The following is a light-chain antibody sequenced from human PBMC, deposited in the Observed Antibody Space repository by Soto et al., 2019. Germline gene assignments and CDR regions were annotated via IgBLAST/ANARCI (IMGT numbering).Light chain of an antibody. V-gene: IGKV2-28*01. CDR3: MQALQTSYT. Sequence: DIVMTQSPLSLPVTPGEPASISCRSSQSLLHSNGYNYLDWYLQKPGQSPQLLIYLGSNRASGVPDRVSGSGSGTDFTLKISRVEAEDVGVYYCMQALQTSYTFGQGTKLEIK. CDR2: LGS. CDR1: QSLLHSNGYNY. J-gene: IGKJ2*01.